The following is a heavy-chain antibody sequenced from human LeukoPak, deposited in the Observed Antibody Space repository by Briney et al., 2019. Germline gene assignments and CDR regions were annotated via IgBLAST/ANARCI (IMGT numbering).Heavy chain of an antibody. CDR2: ISSSSSYI. V-gene: IGHV3-21*01. Sequence: PGGSLRLSCAASGFTFSSYSINWVRQAPGKGMEWVSSISSSSSYIYYADSVKGRFTISRDNAKNSLYLQMNSLRAEDTAVYYCASHYGSGSYFFDYWGQGTLVTVSS. CDR1: GFTFSSYS. D-gene: IGHD3-10*01. J-gene: IGHJ4*02. CDR3: ASHYGSGSYFFDY.